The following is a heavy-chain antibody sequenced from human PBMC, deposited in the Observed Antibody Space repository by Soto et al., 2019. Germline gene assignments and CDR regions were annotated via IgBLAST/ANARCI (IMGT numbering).Heavy chain of an antibody. D-gene: IGHD2-2*01. CDR1: GGTFSSYT. CDR3: ARDSWDCSSTSCLGLYYYYYYMDV. CDR2: IIPILGIA. V-gene: IGHV1-69*04. Sequence: SVKVSCKASGGTFSSYTISWVRQAPGQGLEWMGRIIPILGIANYAQKFQGRVTITADKSTSTAYMELSSLRSEDTAVYYCARDSWDCSSTSCLGLYYYYYYMDVWGKGTTVTVSS. J-gene: IGHJ6*03.